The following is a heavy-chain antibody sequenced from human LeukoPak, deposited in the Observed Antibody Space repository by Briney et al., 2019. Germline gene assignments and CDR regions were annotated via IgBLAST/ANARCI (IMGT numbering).Heavy chain of an antibody. J-gene: IGHJ4*02. CDR2: ISSSSSTI. CDR3: ATVPDVTYYYGSGSYYD. CDR1: GFTFSSYS. Sequence: PGGSLRLSCAASGFTFSSYSMNWVRQAPGKGLEWVPYISSSSSTIYYADSAKGRFTISRDNAKNSLYLQMNSLRAEDTAVYYCATVPDVTYYYGSGSYYDWGQGTLVTVSS. D-gene: IGHD3-10*01. V-gene: IGHV3-48*01.